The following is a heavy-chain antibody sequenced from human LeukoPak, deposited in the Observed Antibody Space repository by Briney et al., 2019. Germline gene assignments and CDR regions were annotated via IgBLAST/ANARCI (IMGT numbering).Heavy chain of an antibody. CDR2: IWYDGSNK. V-gene: IGHV3-33*01. D-gene: IGHD6-13*01. J-gene: IGHJ4*02. Sequence: TGGSLRLSCAASGFTFSTYGMHWVRQAPGKGLEWVAVIWYDGSNKYYADSVRGRFTISRDNFKNTLYLQMNSLRAEDTAVYYCARGFWAAAGTVDYWGQGTLVTVSS. CDR3: ARGFWAAAGTVDY. CDR1: GFTFSTYG.